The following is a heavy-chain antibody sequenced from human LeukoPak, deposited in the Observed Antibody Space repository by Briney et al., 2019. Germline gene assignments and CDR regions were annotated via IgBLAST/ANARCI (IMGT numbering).Heavy chain of an antibody. Sequence: SEILSLTCTVSGASISDNYWSWSRQPAGKALEWIGRTYTSGDTNYNPSLKSRVRVSVDTSKNQFSLNMRYVTAADTAVYYCTIGATSGSLAHWGPGILVTVSS. V-gene: IGHV4-4*07. CDR2: TYTSGDT. D-gene: IGHD6-13*01. CDR1: GASISDNY. CDR3: TIGATSGSLAH. J-gene: IGHJ4*02.